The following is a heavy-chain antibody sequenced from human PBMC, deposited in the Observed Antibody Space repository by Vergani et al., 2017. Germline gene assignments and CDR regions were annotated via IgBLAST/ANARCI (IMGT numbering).Heavy chain of an antibody. CDR1: GFTFSSYE. Sequence: EVQLVESGGGVVQPGRSLRLSCAASGFTFSSYEMNWVRQAPGKGLEWVSYISSSGSTIYYADSVKGRFTISRDNAKNSLYLQMNSLRAEDTAVYYCARNNYDFWSPPGWFDPWGQGTLVTVSS. CDR2: ISSSGSTI. CDR3: ARNNYDFWSPPGWFDP. D-gene: IGHD3-3*01. V-gene: IGHV3-48*03. J-gene: IGHJ5*02.